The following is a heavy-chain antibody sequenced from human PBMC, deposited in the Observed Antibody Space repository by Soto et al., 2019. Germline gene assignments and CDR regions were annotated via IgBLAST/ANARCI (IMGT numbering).Heavy chain of an antibody. J-gene: IGHJ4*02. CDR1: GFTFSNAW. Sequence: PGGSLRLSCEASGFTFSNAWINWVRQAPGKGLEWVGRIRSKSDGGTTDYAAPVKGRFTISRDDSKNTLYLQMNSLKTEDTAVYFCTTPYRYGNTWFTDYWGQGTLVTVSS. CDR2: IRSKSDGGTT. D-gene: IGHD6-13*01. V-gene: IGHV3-15*07. CDR3: TTPYRYGNTWFTDY.